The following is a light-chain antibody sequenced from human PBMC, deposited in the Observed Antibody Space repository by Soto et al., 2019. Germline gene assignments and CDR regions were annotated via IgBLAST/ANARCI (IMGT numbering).Light chain of an antibody. Sequence: DIQMTQSPSTLSASVGDRVTITCRASQTIGSWLAWYQQKPGKAPKLLIYDASSLDTGVPSRFSGSGSGTEFTLTISSLQPDDFATYYCQQYTSYPWTFGQGTKVDIK. J-gene: IGKJ1*01. CDR3: QQYTSYPWT. V-gene: IGKV1-5*01. CDR2: DAS. CDR1: QTIGSW.